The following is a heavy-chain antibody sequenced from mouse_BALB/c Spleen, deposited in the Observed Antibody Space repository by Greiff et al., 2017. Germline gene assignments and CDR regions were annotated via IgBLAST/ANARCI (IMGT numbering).Heavy chain of an antibody. CDR2: IWAGGST. J-gene: IGHJ4*01. V-gene: IGHV2-9*02. Sequence: QVQLKESGPGLVAPSQSLSITCTVSGFSLTSYGVHWVRQPPGKGLEWLGVIWAGGSTNYNSALMSRLSISKDNSKSQVFLKMNSLQTDDTAMYYCARGRYGSSYDYAMDYWGQGTSVTVSS. CDR3: ARGRYGSSYDYAMDY. D-gene: IGHD1-1*01. CDR1: GFSLTSYG.